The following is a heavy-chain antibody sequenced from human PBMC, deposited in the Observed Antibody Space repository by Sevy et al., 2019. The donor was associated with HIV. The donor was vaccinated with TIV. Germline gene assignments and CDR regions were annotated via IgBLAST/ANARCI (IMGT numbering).Heavy chain of an antibody. CDR2: VSYDGSSK. CDR1: GFTFRNFG. J-gene: IGHJ6*02. Sequence: EGSLRLSCVGSGFTFRNFGVHWLHQAPGKELEWLSVVSYDGSSKYYVDSVKGRFIVSRDNSKNTLYLQMNSLRTEDTAVYYCARGGYGDYYYYGVDVWGQGTTVTVSS. D-gene: IGHD4-17*01. CDR3: ARGGYGDYYYYGVDV. V-gene: IGHV3-30*03.